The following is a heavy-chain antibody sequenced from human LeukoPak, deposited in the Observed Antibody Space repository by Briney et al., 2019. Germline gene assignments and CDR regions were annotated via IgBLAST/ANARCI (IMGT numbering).Heavy chain of an antibody. CDR2: IKQDGSEK. CDR3: ATADSGHLTGGLCYFDY. CDR1: GFTFSSYW. Sequence: GGSLRLSCAASGFTFSSYWMSWVRQTPGKGLEWVANIKQDGSEKYYVDSVKGRFTISRVNAKNSLYLQMNSLRAEDTAVYYCATADSGHLTGGLCYFDYWGQGALVTVSS. J-gene: IGHJ4*02. V-gene: IGHV3-7*01. D-gene: IGHD1-14*01.